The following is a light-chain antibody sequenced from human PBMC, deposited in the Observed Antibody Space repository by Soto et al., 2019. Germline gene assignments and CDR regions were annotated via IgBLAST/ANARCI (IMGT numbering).Light chain of an antibody. CDR2: DAS. Sequence: GDRVTITCRASQSISSWLAWYQQKPGKAPKLLIYDASNLETGVPSRFSGSGSGTDFTFTISSLQPEDIATYYCQQSFNIPVTFGQGTRLEIK. J-gene: IGKJ5*01. V-gene: IGKV1-33*01. CDR1: QSISSW. CDR3: QQSFNIPVT.